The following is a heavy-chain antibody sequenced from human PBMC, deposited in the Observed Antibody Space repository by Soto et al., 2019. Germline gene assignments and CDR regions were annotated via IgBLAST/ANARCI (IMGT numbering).Heavy chain of an antibody. J-gene: IGHJ4*02. D-gene: IGHD3-22*01. Sequence: GGSLRLSCAASGFTFSGSAMHWVRQASGKGLEWVGRIRSKPNNYATAYAASVKGRFTISRDDSKNTAYLQMNSLRAEDTAVYFCAKGGYPPEFDDSGYPRTLYSWGQGTLVTVSS. CDR3: AKGGYPPEFDDSGYPRTLYS. CDR2: IRSKPNNYAT. V-gene: IGHV3-73*01. CDR1: GFTFSGSA.